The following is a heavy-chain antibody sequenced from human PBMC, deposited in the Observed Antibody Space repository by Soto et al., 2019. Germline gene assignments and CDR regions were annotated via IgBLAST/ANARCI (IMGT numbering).Heavy chain of an antibody. J-gene: IGHJ1*01. V-gene: IGHV1-69*12. D-gene: IGHD3-22*01. CDR3: SRDTYYDSSGPGYFQH. CDR2: IIPIFGTA. CDR1: GGTFSSYA. Sequence: QVQLVQSGAEVKKPGSSVKVSCKASGGTFSSYAISWVRQAPGQGLEWMGGIIPIFGTANYAQKFQGRVTITADESTSTAYMEMSSLRSEDTAVYYWSRDTYYDSSGPGYFQHWGQGTLVTVSS.